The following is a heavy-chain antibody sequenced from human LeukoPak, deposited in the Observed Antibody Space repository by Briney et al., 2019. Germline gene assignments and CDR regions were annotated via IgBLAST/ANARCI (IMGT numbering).Heavy chain of an antibody. D-gene: IGHD3-22*01. CDR1: GFTVSNTY. V-gene: IGHV3-53*01. J-gene: IGHJ4*02. CDR2: IYSGGGT. Sequence: GGSLRLSCAASGFTVSNTYMSWVRQAPGKGLEWVSIIYSGGGTRYADSVKGRFTISRDNSRNTLYLQMNSLRAEDTALYYCARDNYDSSGFTWGQGTLVTVSS. CDR3: ARDNYDSSGFT.